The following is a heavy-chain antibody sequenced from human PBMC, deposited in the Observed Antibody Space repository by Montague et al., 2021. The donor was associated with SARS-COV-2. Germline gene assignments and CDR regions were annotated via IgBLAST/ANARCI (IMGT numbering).Heavy chain of an antibody. V-gene: IGHV2-70*11. Sequence: VKPTRTLTLTCTFSGFSLRTAGTCVSWIRQPPGKAPQWLARIDWDGDKYYSRTLETRVSISTDTAKTQVVLTMTNVDPMDTATYYCARLSGVAPRCYYEGMDVWGQGTAVTVSS. CDR1: GFSLRTAGTC. J-gene: IGHJ6*02. D-gene: IGHD7-27*01. CDR2: IDWDGDK. CDR3: ARLSGVAPRCYYEGMDV.